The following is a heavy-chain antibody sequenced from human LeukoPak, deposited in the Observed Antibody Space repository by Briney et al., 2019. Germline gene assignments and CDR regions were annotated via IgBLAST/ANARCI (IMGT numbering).Heavy chain of an antibody. Sequence: GGSLRLSCAASGFTFSSYNMNWVRQAPGKGLEWVSSISSSSSYIYYADSVKGRFTISRDNAKNSLYLQMNSLRAEDTAVYYCAREMPTGGRYPYGMDVWGQGTTVTVSS. D-gene: IGHD7-27*01. CDR3: AREMPTGGRYPYGMDV. CDR2: ISSSSSYI. CDR1: GFTFSSYN. J-gene: IGHJ6*02. V-gene: IGHV3-21*01.